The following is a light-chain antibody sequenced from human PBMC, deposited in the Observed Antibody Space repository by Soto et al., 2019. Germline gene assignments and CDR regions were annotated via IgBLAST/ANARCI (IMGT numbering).Light chain of an antibody. CDR2: EAS. J-gene: IGKJ4*01. CDR1: QGISSF. CDR3: QQLNSYPLT. V-gene: IGKV1-9*01. Sequence: DIQLTQSPSFLSASVGDRVTITCRASQGISSFLAWYQQKPGKAPKFLIYEASTLQSGVPSRFSGSGSGTEFTLTINSLQPEDFATYYCQQLNSYPLTFGGGPKVEIK.